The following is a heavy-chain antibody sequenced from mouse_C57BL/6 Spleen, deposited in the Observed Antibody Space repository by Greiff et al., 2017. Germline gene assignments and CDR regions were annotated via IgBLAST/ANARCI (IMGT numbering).Heavy chain of an antibody. CDR2: IHPNSGST. J-gene: IGHJ2*01. CDR1: GYTFTSYW. D-gene: IGHD1-1*01. Sequence: QVQLQQPGAELVKPGASVKLSCKASGYTFTSYWMHWVKQRPGQGLEWIGMIHPNSGSTNYNEKFKSKATLTVDKSSSTAYMQLSSLTSGDSAFYDCARKYGSSYGFDYWGQGTTLTVSS. CDR3: ARKYGSSYGFDY. V-gene: IGHV1-64*01.